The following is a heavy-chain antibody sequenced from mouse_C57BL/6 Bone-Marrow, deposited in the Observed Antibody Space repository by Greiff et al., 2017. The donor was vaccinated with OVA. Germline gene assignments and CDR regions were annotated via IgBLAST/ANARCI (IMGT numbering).Heavy chain of an antibody. J-gene: IGHJ3*01. CDR1: GFSLTSYA. CDR2: IWTGGGT. CDR3: ARAVYDYDGAWFAY. V-gene: IGHV2-9-1*01. D-gene: IGHD2-4*01. Sequence: VQLQQSGPGLVAPSQSLSITCTVSGFSLTSYAISWVRQPPGKGLEWLGVIWTGGGTNYNSALKSRLSISKDNSKSQVFLKMNSLQTDDTARYYCARAVYDYDGAWFAYWGQGTLVTVSA.